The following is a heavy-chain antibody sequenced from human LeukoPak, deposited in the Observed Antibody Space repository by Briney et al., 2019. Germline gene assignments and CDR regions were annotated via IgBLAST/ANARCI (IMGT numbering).Heavy chain of an antibody. V-gene: IGHV3-30*18. CDR1: GFTFSSYG. CDR3: AKRYSSSSSFDY. D-gene: IGHD6-6*01. CDR2: ISYDGSNK. Sequence: GGSLRLSCAASGFTFSSYGMQWVRQAPGKGLEWVAVISYDGSNKYYADSVKGRFTISRDNSKNTLYLEMNSLRAEDTAVYYCAKRYSSSSSFDYWGQGTLVTVSS. J-gene: IGHJ4*02.